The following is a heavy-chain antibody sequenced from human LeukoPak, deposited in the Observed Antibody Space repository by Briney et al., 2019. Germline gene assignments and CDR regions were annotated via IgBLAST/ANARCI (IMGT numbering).Heavy chain of an antibody. CDR3: ARGKSRGSHIDY. J-gene: IGHJ4*02. V-gene: IGHV4-38-2*02. CDR2: IYESGST. Sequence: PSETLSLTCTVSGYSISSGYYWGWIRQPPGKGLVWIRIIYESGSTYYNSSLKSRVTISVDTSKNPFTLRMNSVTAADTAVYYCARGKSRGSHIDYWGQGTLVTVSS. D-gene: IGHD1-26*01. CDR1: GYSISSGYY.